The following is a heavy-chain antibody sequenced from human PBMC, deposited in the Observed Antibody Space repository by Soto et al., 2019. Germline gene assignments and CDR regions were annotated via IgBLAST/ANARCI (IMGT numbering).Heavy chain of an antibody. Sequence: QVQLVESGGGVVQPGRSLRLSCAASGFTFSSYGMHWVRQAPGKGLEWVAVISYDGSNKYYADSVKGRFAISRDYSKNTLYLQMNSLIAEDTAVYYCAKDHSIGSSGYYTLFDHWGQGTLVTVSS. D-gene: IGHD3-22*01. CDR3: AKDHSIGSSGYYTLFDH. CDR2: ISYDGSNK. CDR1: GFTFSSYG. V-gene: IGHV3-30*18. J-gene: IGHJ4*02.